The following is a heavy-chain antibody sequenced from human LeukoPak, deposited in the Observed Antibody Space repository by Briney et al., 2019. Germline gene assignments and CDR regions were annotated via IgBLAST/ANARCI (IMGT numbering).Heavy chain of an antibody. Sequence: SETLSLTCTVYGGSISSYNWSWIRQPPGKGLEWIGYIYYSGSTNYNPSLKSRVTISVDTSKNQFSLKLSSVTAADTAVYYCARQVRQQLVPRGYYFDYWGQGTLVTVSS. D-gene: IGHD6-13*01. CDR3: ARQVRQQLVPRGYYFDY. V-gene: IGHV4-59*08. J-gene: IGHJ4*02. CDR2: IYYSGST. CDR1: GGSISSYN.